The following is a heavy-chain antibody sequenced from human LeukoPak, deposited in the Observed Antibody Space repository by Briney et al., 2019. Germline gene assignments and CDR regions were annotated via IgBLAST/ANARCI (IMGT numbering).Heavy chain of an antibody. D-gene: IGHD2-21*02. J-gene: IGHJ4*02. CDR3: ATVGGDTDYFDY. Sequence: GASVKVSCKVSGYTLTELSMHWVRQAPGKGLEWMGGFDPEDGETIYAQKFQGRVTMTEDTSTDTAYMELSSLRSEDTAVYYCATVGGDTDYFDYWGQGTLVTVSS. CDR2: FDPEDGET. V-gene: IGHV1-24*01. CDR1: GYTLTELS.